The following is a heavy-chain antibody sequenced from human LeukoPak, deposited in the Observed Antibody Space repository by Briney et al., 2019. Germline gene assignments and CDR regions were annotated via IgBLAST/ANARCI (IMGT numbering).Heavy chain of an antibody. V-gene: IGHV4-4*07. CDR3: ARVRAFLTGYD. J-gene: IGHJ4*02. Sequence: SETLSLTCTVSGGSISSYYWSWIRQPAGKGLEWIGRIYTSGSTNYNPSLKSRVAISVDKSKNQFSLKLSSVTAADTAVYYCARVRAFLTGYDWGQGTLVTVSS. D-gene: IGHD3-9*01. CDR1: GGSISSYY. CDR2: IYTSGST.